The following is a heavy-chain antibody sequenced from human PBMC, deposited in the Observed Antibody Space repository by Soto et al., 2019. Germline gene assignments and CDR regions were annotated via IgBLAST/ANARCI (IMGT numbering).Heavy chain of an antibody. V-gene: IGHV4-59*01. CDR2: IYYSGST. Sequence: SETLSLTCTVSGGSISSYYWSWIRQPPGKGLEWIGYIYYSGSTNYNPSLKSRVTISVDTSKNPFSLKLSSVTAADTAVYYCASQSRSSGWPEYFQHWGQGTLVTVSS. CDR1: GGSISSYY. D-gene: IGHD6-19*01. J-gene: IGHJ1*01. CDR3: ASQSRSSGWPEYFQH.